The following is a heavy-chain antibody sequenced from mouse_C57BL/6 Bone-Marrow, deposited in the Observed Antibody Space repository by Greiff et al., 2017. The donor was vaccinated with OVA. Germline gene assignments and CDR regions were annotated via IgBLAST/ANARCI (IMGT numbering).Heavy chain of an antibody. J-gene: IGHJ3*01. CDR3: ARRYDGAFAY. CDR2: ISSGGSYT. V-gene: IGHV5-6*01. CDR1: GFTFSSYG. D-gene: IGHD2-3*01. Sequence: EVQGVESGGDLVKPGGSLKLSCAASGFTFSSYGMSWVRQTPDKRLEWVATISSGGSYTYYPDSVKGRFTISRDNAKNTLYLQMSSLKSEDTAMYYCARRYDGAFAYWGQGTLVTGSA.